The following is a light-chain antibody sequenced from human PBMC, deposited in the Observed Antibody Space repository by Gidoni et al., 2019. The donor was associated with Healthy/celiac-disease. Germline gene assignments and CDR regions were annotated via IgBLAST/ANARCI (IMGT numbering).Light chain of an antibody. CDR1: QSVLYSSNNKNY. J-gene: IGKJ4*01. CDR2: WAS. CDR3: QPYYTTPLT. Sequence: DIVMTQSPDSLAVSLGGRATINCKSSQSVLYSSNNKNYLAWYQQKPGQPPKLLMYWASTRESVVPDRFRGSRSGTDFTLTISSLQAEDVAVSYCQPYYTTPLTFGGGTKVEIK. V-gene: IGKV4-1*01.